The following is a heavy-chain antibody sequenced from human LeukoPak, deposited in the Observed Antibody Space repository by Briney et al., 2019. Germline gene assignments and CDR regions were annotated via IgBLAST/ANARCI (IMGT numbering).Heavy chain of an antibody. J-gene: IGHJ4*02. CDR3: ARDPETIYYGSGRTETALDY. V-gene: IGHV1-2*02. CDR2: INPNSGGT. Sequence: GASVKVSCKASGYTFTGYYMHWVRQAPGQGLEWMGWINPNSGGTNYAQKFQGRVTMTRDTSISTAYMELSRLRSDDTAVYYCARDPETIYYGSGRTETALDYWGQGTLVTVSS. CDR1: GYTFTGYY. D-gene: IGHD3-10*01.